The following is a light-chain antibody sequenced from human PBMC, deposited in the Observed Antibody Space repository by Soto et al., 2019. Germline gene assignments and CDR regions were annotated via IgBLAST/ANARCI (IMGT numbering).Light chain of an antibody. Sequence: QSALTQPASVSGSPGQSITISCTGTRRDVGVFNYVSWYQQHPGEAPKLLIFDVTYRPSGVSTRFSGSKSGSTASLTISGLQAEDEADYYCSSYTDTSTLIFGGGTQLTVL. CDR2: DVT. V-gene: IGLV2-14*03. J-gene: IGLJ2*01. CDR1: RRDVGVFNY. CDR3: SSYTDTSTLI.